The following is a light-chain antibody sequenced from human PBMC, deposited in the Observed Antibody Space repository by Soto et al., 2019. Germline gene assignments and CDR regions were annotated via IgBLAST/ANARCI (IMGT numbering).Light chain of an antibody. Sequence: ETVMTQSPATLSVSPGERATLSCRASQSVRSNLAWYQQRPGQPPRLLIYGTSSRATGIPDRFIGGGSGTDFTLTISRLEPEDFAVYYCQQCGTLPGTFGQGTKVDIK. CDR2: GTS. CDR3: QQCGTLPGT. CDR1: QSVRSN. J-gene: IGKJ1*01. V-gene: IGKV3-20*01.